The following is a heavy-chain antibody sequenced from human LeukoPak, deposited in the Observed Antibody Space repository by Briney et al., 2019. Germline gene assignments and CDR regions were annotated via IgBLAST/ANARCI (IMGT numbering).Heavy chain of an antibody. D-gene: IGHD6-19*01. Sequence: SETLSLTCTVSGGSISSYYWSWIRQPAGKGLEWIGRIYTSGSTNYNPSLKSRVTMTVDTSKNQFSLKLSSVTAADTAVYYCARAYSSGSYYGMDVWGQGTTVTVSS. J-gene: IGHJ6*02. CDR3: ARAYSSGSYYGMDV. V-gene: IGHV4-4*07. CDR2: IYTSGST. CDR1: GGSISSYY.